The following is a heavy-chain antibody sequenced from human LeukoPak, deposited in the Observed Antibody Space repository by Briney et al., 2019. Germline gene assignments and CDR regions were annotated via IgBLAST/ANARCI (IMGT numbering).Heavy chain of an antibody. Sequence: GGSLRLSCAASGFTFSNAWMSWVRQAPGKGLEWVGRIKSNTDGGTTDYAAPVKGRFTISRDDSKNTLYLQMNSLKTEDTAVYYCTLASIAARGSFDYWGQGTLVTVSS. V-gene: IGHV3-15*01. CDR3: TLASIAARGSFDY. CDR2: IKSNTDGGTT. D-gene: IGHD6-6*01. CDR1: GFTFSNAW. J-gene: IGHJ4*02.